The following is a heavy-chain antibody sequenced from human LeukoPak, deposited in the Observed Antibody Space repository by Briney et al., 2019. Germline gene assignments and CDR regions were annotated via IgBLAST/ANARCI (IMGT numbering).Heavy chain of an antibody. V-gene: IGHV3-48*01. J-gene: IGHJ4*02. CDR2: IRSSSSTI. D-gene: IGHD3-16*01. CDR1: GFTFSSYS. Sequence: GGSLRLSCAASGFTFSSYSMNWVRQAPGKGLEWVSYIRSSSSTIYYADSVKGRFTISRDNAKNSLYLQMNSLRAEDTAVYYCARNQGEGYWGQGTLVTVSS. CDR3: ARNQGEGY.